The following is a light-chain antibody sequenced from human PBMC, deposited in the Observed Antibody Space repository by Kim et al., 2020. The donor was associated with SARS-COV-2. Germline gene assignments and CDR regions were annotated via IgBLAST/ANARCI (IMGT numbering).Light chain of an antibody. CDR3: QQSYSSPPT. CDR1: QSISRH. CDR2: GAS. V-gene: IGKV1-39*01. Sequence: DIQMTQSPSSLSASIGDRVTITCRASQSISRHFNWYQKRPGEAPKLQIYGASNLQSGVPSRFSGSGSGTDFTLTISSLQPEDFATYYCQQSYSSPPTFGQGTKVEIK. J-gene: IGKJ1*01.